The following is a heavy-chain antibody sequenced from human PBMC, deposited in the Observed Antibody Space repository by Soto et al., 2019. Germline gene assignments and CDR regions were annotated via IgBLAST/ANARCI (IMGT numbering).Heavy chain of an antibody. CDR3: ATCGSFLTGYCR. CDR1: GFTFIYAW. J-gene: IGHJ4*02. CDR2: IKSNSGGGTT. Sequence: EVQLVESGGALVKPGGSLTLSCRAAGFTFIYAWMNWVRQAPGKGLEWVGRIKSNSGGGTTDDAATVQGRFTISRDDSKKTVCLKMNCLETEDTGLYYCATCGSFLTGYCRWGRGSLVPVSP. V-gene: IGHV3-15*02. D-gene: IGHD3-9*01.